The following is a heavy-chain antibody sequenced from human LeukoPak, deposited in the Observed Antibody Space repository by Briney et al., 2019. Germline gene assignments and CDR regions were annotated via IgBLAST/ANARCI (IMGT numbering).Heavy chain of an antibody. CDR2: IRGSGVET. V-gene: IGHV3-23*01. J-gene: IGHJ4*01. CDR1: GFTFNIYG. D-gene: IGHD2-2*01. Sequence: GGSLRLSCAASGFTFNIYGMNWVRQAPGKGLEWVSGIRGSGVETFYADSVKGRFTISRDNSRNTLYLQMNSLRDEDTAVYYCAKDRYCSSPSCLNFYSWGHRVLVTVSS. CDR3: AKDRYCSSPSCLNFYS.